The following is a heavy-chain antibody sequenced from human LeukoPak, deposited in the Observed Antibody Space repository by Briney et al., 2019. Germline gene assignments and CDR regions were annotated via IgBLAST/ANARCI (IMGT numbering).Heavy chain of an antibody. J-gene: IGHJ6*03. V-gene: IGHV3-23*01. Sequence: GGSLRLSCAASGFTFSSYGMSWVRQAPGKGLEWVSAISGSGGSTYYADSVKGRFTISRDNAKNSLYLQMNSLRAEDTAVYYCARAVLAAAGNHYYYYMDVWGKGTTVTISS. CDR3: ARAVLAAAGNHYYYYMDV. CDR1: GFTFSSYG. D-gene: IGHD6-13*01. CDR2: ISGSGGST.